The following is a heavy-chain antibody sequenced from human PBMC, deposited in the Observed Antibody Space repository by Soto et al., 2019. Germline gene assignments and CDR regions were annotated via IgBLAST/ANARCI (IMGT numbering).Heavy chain of an antibody. J-gene: IGHJ3*02. CDR1: GFTFSSYG. V-gene: IGHV3-30*03. Sequence: XGSLRLSCAASGFTFSSYGMHWVRQAPGKGLEWVAVISYDGSNKYYADSVKGRFTISRDNSKNTLYLQMNSLRAEDTAVYYCATDIVVVPAAHEDDAFDIWGQGTMVTVSS. CDR3: ATDIVVVPAAHEDDAFDI. D-gene: IGHD2-2*01. CDR2: ISYDGSNK.